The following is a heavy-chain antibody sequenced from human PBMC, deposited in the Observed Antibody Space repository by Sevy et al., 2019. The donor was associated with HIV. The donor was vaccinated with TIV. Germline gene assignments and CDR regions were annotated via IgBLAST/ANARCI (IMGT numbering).Heavy chain of an antibody. CDR1: GGSSNTYY. Sequence: SETLSLTCSVSGGSSNTYYLNWIRQPAGKGLEWIGRIYTSGGTNYNPSLRSRLTMSIDTSNNQFSLRLSSVTAADTAVYYCARSYCSSTSCYLGFDPWGHGTLVTVSS. CDR2: IYTSGGT. V-gene: IGHV4-4*07. CDR3: ARSYCSSTSCYLGFDP. J-gene: IGHJ5*02. D-gene: IGHD2-2*01.